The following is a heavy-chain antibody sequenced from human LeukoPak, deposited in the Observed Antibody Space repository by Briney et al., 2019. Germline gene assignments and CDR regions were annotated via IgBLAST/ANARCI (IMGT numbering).Heavy chain of an antibody. CDR3: TTDRQYTYYYGSGSYH. J-gene: IGHJ4*02. CDR2: IKSKTDGGTT. CDR1: GFTFSNAW. V-gene: IGHV3-15*01. Sequence: PGGSLRLSCAASGFTFSNAWMSWVRQAPGKGLEWVGRIKSKTDGGTTDYAAPVKGRFTISRDDSKNTLYLQMNSLKTEDTAVYYCTTDRQYTYYYGSGSYHGGQGTLVTVSS. D-gene: IGHD3-10*01.